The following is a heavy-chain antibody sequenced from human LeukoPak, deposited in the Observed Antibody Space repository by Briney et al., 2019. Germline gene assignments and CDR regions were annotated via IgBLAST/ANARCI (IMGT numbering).Heavy chain of an antibody. CDR2: ISSSSSYI. V-gene: IGHV3-21*01. CDR3: ARDRGEAYGEDYYYYGMDV. D-gene: IGHD4-17*01. CDR1: VFTFISYS. J-gene: IGHJ6*02. Sequence: GGSLRLSCAASVFTFISYSMNWVRQAPGKGLEVVSSISSSSSYIYYSDSVKGRFTIDRDNAKNSLYLQMNSLRAEDTAVYYCARDRGEAYGEDYYYYGMDVWGQGTTVTVSS.